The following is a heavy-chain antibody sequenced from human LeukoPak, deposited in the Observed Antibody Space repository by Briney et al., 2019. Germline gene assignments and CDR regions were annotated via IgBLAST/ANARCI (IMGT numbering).Heavy chain of an antibody. D-gene: IGHD1-1*01. CDR3: LKRGSDWTYWYFDL. V-gene: IGHV3-74*01. Sequence: GGSLRLSCAASGFTFSLYWMHWVRQAPGKELVWVSRINGHGTTTGYADSVKGRFTISRDNAKNTVYLQMNSLRVEDTAIYYCLKRGSDWTYWYFDLWGRGTQVTVSS. CDR1: GFTFSLYW. J-gene: IGHJ2*01. CDR2: INGHGTTT.